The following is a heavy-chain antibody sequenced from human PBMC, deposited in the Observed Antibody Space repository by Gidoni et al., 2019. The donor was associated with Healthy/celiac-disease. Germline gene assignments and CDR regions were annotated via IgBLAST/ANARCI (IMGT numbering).Heavy chain of an antibody. D-gene: IGHD3-10*02. CDR3: ARMFSEDGCY. J-gene: IGHJ4*02. V-gene: IGHV3-21*01. CDR2: MSSSSSYI. Sequence: EVQLVESGGGLVKPGGSLRLSCAASGYTCSSYSMNWVRQAPGKGLEWVSSMSSSSSYIYYADSVKGRCTISRYNAKNSLYLQMNSLRAEDTAVYYGARMFSEDGCYWGQGTLVTVSS. CDR1: GYTCSSYS.